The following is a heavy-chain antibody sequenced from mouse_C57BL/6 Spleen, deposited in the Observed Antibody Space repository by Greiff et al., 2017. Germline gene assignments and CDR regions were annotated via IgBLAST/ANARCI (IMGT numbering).Heavy chain of an antibody. CDR1: GYTFTDYN. J-gene: IGHJ2*01. D-gene: IGHD1-1*01. CDR2: INPNNGGT. CDR3: DRSRLDYGSSYDD. Sequence: VQLQQSGPELVKPGASVTIPCKASGYTFTDYNMDWVKQSPGKGLEWIGDINPNNGGTIYNQKFKGKATLTVDKSSSTAYMELRSLTSEATAVYYCDRSRLDYGSSYDDWGKGTTLTVSS. V-gene: IGHV1-18*01.